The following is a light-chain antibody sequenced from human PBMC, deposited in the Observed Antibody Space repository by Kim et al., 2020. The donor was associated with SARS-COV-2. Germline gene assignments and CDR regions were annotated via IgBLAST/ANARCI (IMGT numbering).Light chain of an antibody. CDR2: WAS. CDR3: QQYYGTPYT. Sequence: DTVMTQSPDSLTLSLGERATINCKSSQSVLYSSNNKNYVAWYQQKAGQPPKLLIYWASTRESGVPDRFSGSGSVTDFTLTINNLQADDVAVYYCQQYYGTPYTFGQGTKLEI. V-gene: IGKV4-1*01. J-gene: IGKJ2*01. CDR1: QSVLYSSNNKNY.